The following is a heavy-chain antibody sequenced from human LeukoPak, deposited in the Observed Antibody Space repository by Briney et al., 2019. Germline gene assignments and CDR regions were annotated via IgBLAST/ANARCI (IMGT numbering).Heavy chain of an antibody. V-gene: IGHV3-7*01. D-gene: IGHD3-10*01. J-gene: IGHJ4*02. Sequence: GGPLRLSCAASGFTFSSYWMSWVRQAPGKGLEWVANIKQDGSEKYYVDSVKGRFTISRDNAKNSLYLQMNGLRAEDTAVYYCARGSYYYGSGSYLPVDYWGQGTLVTVSS. CDR1: GFTFSSYW. CDR3: ARGSYYYGSGSYLPVDY. CDR2: IKQDGSEK.